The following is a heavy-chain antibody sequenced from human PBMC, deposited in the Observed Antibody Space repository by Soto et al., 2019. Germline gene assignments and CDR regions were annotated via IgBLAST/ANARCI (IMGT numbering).Heavy chain of an antibody. D-gene: IGHD3-22*01. V-gene: IGHV1-69*01. J-gene: IGHJ4*02. CDR3: ARGVHYDRSAYYYFY. Sequence: QVQLVQSGAEVKKPGSSVKVSCKASGGTFSSYAIDWVRQVPGQGLEWMGGIIPIFGTANYAQKFQGRITITADESTSTAYMELRSLRSEDTAVYYCARGVHYDRSAYYYFYWGQGTLVTVSS. CDR2: IIPIFGTA. CDR1: GGTFSSYA.